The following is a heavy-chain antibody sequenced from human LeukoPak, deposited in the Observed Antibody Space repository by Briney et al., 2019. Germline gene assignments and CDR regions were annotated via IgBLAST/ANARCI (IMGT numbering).Heavy chain of an antibody. D-gene: IGHD3-10*01. V-gene: IGHV3-30*03. CDR2: ISYDGSNK. J-gene: IGHJ4*02. CDR1: GFTFSSYG. CDR3: ARDRTGYYGSGSYYRPFDY. Sequence: GGSLRLSCAASGFTFSSYGMHWVRQAPGKGLEWVAVISYDGSNKYYADSVKGRFTISRDNSKNTLYLQMNSLRAEDTAVYYCARDRTGYYGSGSYYRPFDYWGQGTLVTVSS.